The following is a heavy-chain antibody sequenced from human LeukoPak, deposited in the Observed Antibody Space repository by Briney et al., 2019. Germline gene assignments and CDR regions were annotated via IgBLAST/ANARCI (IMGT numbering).Heavy chain of an antibody. V-gene: IGHV3-48*03. D-gene: IGHD4-17*01. CDR2: ITSSGSTI. CDR1: GFTFSSYE. Sequence: GGSLRLSCAASGFTFSSYEMNWVRQAPGKGLEWVSFITSSGSTIYYADSVKGRFTISRDNAKNSLYLQMNSLRAEDTAVYYCARHSFGDYEFWFDYWGQGTLVTVSS. CDR3: ARHSFGDYEFWFDY. J-gene: IGHJ4*02.